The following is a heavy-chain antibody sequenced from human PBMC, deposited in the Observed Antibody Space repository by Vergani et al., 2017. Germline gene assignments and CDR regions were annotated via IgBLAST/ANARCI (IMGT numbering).Heavy chain of an antibody. CDR3: AKDWDDYGDY. J-gene: IGHJ4*02. V-gene: IGHV3-23*01. CDR2: ISDSGGST. D-gene: IGHD1-26*01. Sequence: EVQLLESRGGLVQPGESLRLSCAASGFTFNNYAMNWVRQAPGKGPEWVSEISDSGGSTHYADSVKGRFATSRDNSKNTLYLQMNSLRAEDTAVYYCAKDWDDYGDYWGQGTLVTVSS. CDR1: GFTFNNYA.